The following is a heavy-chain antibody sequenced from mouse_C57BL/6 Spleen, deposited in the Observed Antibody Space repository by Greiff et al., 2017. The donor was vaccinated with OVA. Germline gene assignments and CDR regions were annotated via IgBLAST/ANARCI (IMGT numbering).Heavy chain of an antibody. J-gene: IGHJ4*01. Sequence: VQLQQSGPELVKPGASVKISCKASGYSFTGYYMNWVKQSPEKSLEWIGELNPSTGGTTYNQKFKAKATLTVDKSSSTAYMHLKSLTSEDSAVYYCARWIGAMDYWGQGTSVTVSS. V-gene: IGHV1-42*01. CDR3: ARWIGAMDY. CDR2: LNPSTGGT. CDR1: GYSFTGYY.